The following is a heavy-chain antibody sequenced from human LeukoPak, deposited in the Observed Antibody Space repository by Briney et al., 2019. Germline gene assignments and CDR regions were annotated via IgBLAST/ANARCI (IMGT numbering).Heavy chain of an antibody. D-gene: IGHD4-17*01. Sequence: SETLSLTCAVYGGSFSGYYWRWIGQPPGKGLEWIGEINHSGSTNYNPSLKRRVTISVDTSKNQFSLKLSSVTAADTAVYYCARGRTEAFDIWGQGTMVTVSS. V-gene: IGHV4-34*01. CDR2: INHSGST. J-gene: IGHJ3*02. CDR1: GGSFSGYY. CDR3: ARGRTEAFDI.